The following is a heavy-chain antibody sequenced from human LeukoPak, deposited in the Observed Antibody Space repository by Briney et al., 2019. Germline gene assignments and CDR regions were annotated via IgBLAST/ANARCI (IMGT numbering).Heavy chain of an antibody. V-gene: IGHV3-74*01. Sequence: PGGSLRLSCAASGFSFSNYWMHWVRQAPGKGLVWVTRMNSDGSATYYADSVQGRFTISRDNAKNTLYLQMNSLGAEDTAMYFCTKGPNYFDSWGQGTLVTVSS. CDR2: MNSDGSAT. CDR3: TKGPNYFDS. CDR1: GFSFSNYW. J-gene: IGHJ4*02.